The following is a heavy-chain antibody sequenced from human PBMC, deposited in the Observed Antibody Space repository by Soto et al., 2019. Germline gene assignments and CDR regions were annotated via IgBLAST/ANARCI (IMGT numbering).Heavy chain of an antibody. Sequence: PGGSLRLSCTAASRFPFADFALNWVRQAPGRGLEWVGFIRSNAYGGTTEFAASVKGRFAISRDDSKNIAYLLMNSLKTEDTAVYYCAADPTPDRFEQLAYSYYGMDVWGQGTTVTVSS. V-gene: IGHV3-49*04. CDR3: AADPTPDRFEQLAYSYYGMDV. J-gene: IGHJ6*02. CDR2: IRSNAYGGTT. D-gene: IGHD6-6*01. CDR1: RFPFADFA.